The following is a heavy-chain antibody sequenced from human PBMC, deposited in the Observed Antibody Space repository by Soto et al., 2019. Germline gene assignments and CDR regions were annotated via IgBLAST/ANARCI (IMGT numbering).Heavy chain of an antibody. CDR3: ARGVGDIVGGPAAYGDFDY. V-gene: IGHV4-31*03. CDR1: GGSISSGGYY. D-gene: IGHD2-2*01. CDR2: IYYSGST. J-gene: IGHJ4*02. Sequence: SETLSLTCTVSGGSISSGGYYWSWIRQHPGKGLEWIGYIYYSGSTYYNPSLKSRVTISVDTSKNQFSLKLSSVTAADTAVYYCARGVGDIVGGPAAYGDFDYWGQGTLVTVSS.